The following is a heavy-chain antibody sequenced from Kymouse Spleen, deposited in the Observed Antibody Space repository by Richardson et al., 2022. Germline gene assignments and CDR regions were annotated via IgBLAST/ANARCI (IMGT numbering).Heavy chain of an antibody. CDR1: GFTFSSYG. V-gene: IGHV3-33*01. J-gene: IGHJ6*02. CDR3: ARDPLYDILTGYSYYYYYGMDV. CDR2: IWYDGSNK. Sequence: QVQLVESGGGVVQPGRSLRLSCAASGFTFSSYGMHWVRQAPGKGLEWVAVIWYDGSNKYYADSVKGRFTISRDNSKNTLYLQMNSLRAEDTAVYYCARDPLYDILTGYSYYYYYGMDVWGQGTTVTVSS. D-gene: IGHD3-9*01.